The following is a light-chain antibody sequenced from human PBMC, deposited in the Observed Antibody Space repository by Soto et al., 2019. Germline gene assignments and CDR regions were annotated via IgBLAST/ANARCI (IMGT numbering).Light chain of an antibody. Sequence: EVVLTQSPDTLSLSPGERATLSCRASQSISSDYLVWYQQKPGQAPRLLIYGAYSRATGIPDRFSGSGSGTDFTITINRLEPEDFAVYYCQHYDKSPTSVTFGHGTKVDIK. CDR1: QSISSDY. J-gene: IGKJ3*01. V-gene: IGKV3-20*01. CDR2: GAY. CDR3: QHYDKSPTSVT.